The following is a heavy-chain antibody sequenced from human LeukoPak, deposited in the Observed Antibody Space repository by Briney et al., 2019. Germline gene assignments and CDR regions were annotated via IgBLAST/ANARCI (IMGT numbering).Heavy chain of an antibody. CDR1: GFTFSNYA. V-gene: IGHV3-23*01. CDR2: FSGRGGST. Sequence: HSGGSLRLSCAASGFTFSNYAMSWVRQAPGKGLEWVSAFSGRGGSTYYADSVKGRFTISRDNSKNKQYLQMNSLRAEDTAVYYCARGSEDYDSSGYYYDLGDYWGQGTLVTVSS. J-gene: IGHJ4*02. CDR3: ARGSEDYDSSGYYYDLGDY. D-gene: IGHD3-22*01.